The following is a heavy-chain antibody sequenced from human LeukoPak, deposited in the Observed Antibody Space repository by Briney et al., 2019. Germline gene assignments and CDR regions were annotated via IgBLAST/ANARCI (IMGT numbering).Heavy chain of an antibody. J-gene: IGHJ4*02. CDR3: ASRSSGSGIDY. Sequence: ASVKVSCKASGYTFTSYDINWVRQAPGQGLEWMGWMNPNSGNTVYAQKFQGRVTITRNTSISTAYMELSSLRSEDTAVYYCASRSSGSGIDYWGQGTLVTVSS. CDR1: GYTFTSYD. V-gene: IGHV1-8*03. D-gene: IGHD3-10*01. CDR2: MNPNSGNT.